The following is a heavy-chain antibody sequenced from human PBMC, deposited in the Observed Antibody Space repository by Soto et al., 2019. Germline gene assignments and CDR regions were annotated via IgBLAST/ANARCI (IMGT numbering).Heavy chain of an antibody. V-gene: IGHV3-73*01. Sequence: GGSLRLSCAASGFTXSGSAMHWVRQASGKGLEWVGRIRSKANSYATAYAASVKGRFTISRDDSKNTAYLQMNSLKTEDTAVYYCTRLGVYSSSGADYWGQGTLVTVSS. D-gene: IGHD6-13*01. J-gene: IGHJ4*02. CDR1: GFTXSGSA. CDR3: TRLGVYSSSGADY. CDR2: IRSKANSYAT.